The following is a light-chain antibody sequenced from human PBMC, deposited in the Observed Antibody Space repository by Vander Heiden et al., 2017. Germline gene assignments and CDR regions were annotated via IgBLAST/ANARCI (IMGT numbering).Light chain of an antibody. V-gene: IGLV1-51*01. J-gene: IGLJ7*01. CDR2: DNN. Sequence: QSVLTQPPSVSAAPAQKVTIPCSGSSSNIGDNYVSWYQRLPGTAPKLLIYDNNKRPSGIPDRFSVSKSGTSATLGITGLQTGDEADYYCGTWDNSLSVAVFGGGTQLTVL. CDR3: GTWDNSLSVAV. CDR1: SSNIGDNY.